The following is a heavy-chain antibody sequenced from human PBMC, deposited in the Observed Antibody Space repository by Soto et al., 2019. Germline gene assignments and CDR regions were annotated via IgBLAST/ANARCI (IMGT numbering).Heavy chain of an antibody. CDR1: GASINGGGYY. CDR3: ARDPSYGDYSYYGMDV. Sequence: QVQLQESGPGLVKPSQTLSLTCTVSGASINGGGYYWSWIRQHPGKGLEWIGSIYYSGNTYYSPSLTSRFTLYVHPSPTHFSLRLSSATAAYTAVYYCARDPSYGDYSYYGMDVWGQGTTVTVSS. D-gene: IGHD4-17*01. CDR2: IYYSGNT. J-gene: IGHJ6*02. V-gene: IGHV4-31*03.